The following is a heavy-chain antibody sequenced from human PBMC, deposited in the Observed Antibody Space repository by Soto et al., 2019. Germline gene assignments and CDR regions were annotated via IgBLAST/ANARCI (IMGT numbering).Heavy chain of an antibody. CDR1: GYSFTSYW. Sequence: GESLKISCKGSGYSFTSYWIGWVRQMPGKGLEWMGRIDPSDSYTNYSPSFQGHVTISADKSISTAYLQWSSLKASDTAMYYCARHPYYYYGMDVWGQGTTVTVSS. CDR3: ARHPYYYYGMDV. CDR2: IDPSDSYT. V-gene: IGHV5-10-1*01. J-gene: IGHJ6*02.